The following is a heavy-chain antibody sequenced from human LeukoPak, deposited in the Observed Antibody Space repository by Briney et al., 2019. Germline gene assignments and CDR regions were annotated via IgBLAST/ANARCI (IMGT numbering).Heavy chain of an antibody. Sequence: GGSLRLSCAASGFTFSRHWMSWVRQAPGRGLEWVANIKQDGSGKYYVDSVKGRFTISRDNAKNSLSLQMNSLRAEDTALYYCARALRAQWLSFDYWGQGILVTVSS. V-gene: IGHV3-7*01. CDR1: GFTFSRHW. CDR3: ARALRAQWLSFDY. D-gene: IGHD6-19*01. J-gene: IGHJ4*02. CDR2: IKQDGSGK.